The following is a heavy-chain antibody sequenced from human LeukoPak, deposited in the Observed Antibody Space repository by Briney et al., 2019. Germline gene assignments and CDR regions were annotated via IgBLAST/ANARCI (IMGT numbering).Heavy chain of an antibody. Sequence: GESLQISCKGSGYSFTSYWIGWVRQMPGKGLEWMGIIYRDDSNTRYSPSFQGQVTISADKSISTAYLQWSSLKASDTALYYCARRSDDFWSGYLWDYWGQGALVTVSS. CDR3: ARRSDDFWSGYLWDY. CDR2: IYRDDSNT. J-gene: IGHJ4*02. CDR1: GYSFTSYW. D-gene: IGHD3-3*01. V-gene: IGHV5-51*01.